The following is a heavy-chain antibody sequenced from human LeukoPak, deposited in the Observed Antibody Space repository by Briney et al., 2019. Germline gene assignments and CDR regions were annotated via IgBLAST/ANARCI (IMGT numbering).Heavy chain of an antibody. CDR3: AREGFSRGYYQYYYMDV. J-gene: IGHJ6*03. CDR1: GFTFSSYS. V-gene: IGHV3-21*01. CDR2: ISSSSSYI. Sequence: GGSLRLSCAASGFTFSSYSMNWVRQAPGKGLEWVSSISSSSSYIYYADSMKGRFTISRDKSKNTLYLQMNSLRAEDTAVYYCAREGFSRGYYQYYYMDVWGKGTTVTVSS. D-gene: IGHD6-13*01.